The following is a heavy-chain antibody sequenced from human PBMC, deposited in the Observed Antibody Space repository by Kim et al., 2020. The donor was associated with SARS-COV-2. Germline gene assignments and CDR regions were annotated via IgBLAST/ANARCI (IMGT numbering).Heavy chain of an antibody. V-gene: IGHV4-34*01. CDR2: IHHSGST. CDR3: ARGKLRFGYVASKRHLDF. D-gene: IGHD1-1*01. CDR1: GGSFSGYY. Sequence: SETLSLTCGVTGGSFSGYYWNWIRQSPGKGLEWIGEIHHSGSTNYNPSLESRVTISIDMSKNQFSLKVNSVTAADTATYFCARGKLRFGYVASKRHLDFWGQGTLVTVSS. J-gene: IGHJ4*02.